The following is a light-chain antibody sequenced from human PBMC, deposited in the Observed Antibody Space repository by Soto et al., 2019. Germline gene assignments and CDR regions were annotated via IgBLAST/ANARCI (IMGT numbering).Light chain of an antibody. CDR2: RAS. V-gene: IGKV1-5*01. Sequence: DIQMTQSPSTLSASVGDRGTITCRASQNINTWVAWYQQKPGKAPNLLIYRASSLESGVPSRFSGSGSGTEFTLTISSLQPDDFATYYCQQYQSYSSFAGGTKVEIK. J-gene: IGKJ4*01. CDR1: QNINTW. CDR3: QQYQSYSS.